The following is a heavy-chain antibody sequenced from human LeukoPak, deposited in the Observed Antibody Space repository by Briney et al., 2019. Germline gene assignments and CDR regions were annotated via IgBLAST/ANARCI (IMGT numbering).Heavy chain of an antibody. CDR1: GGSISSGGYY. Sequence: SETLSLTCTVSGGSISSGGYYWSWIRQHPGKGLEWIGYIYYSGSTYYNPSLKSRVTISVDTSKNQFSLKLSSVTAADTAVYYCARDRRSGGSSSWFDPWGQGTLVTVSS. CDR3: ARDRRSGGSSSWFDP. J-gene: IGHJ5*02. V-gene: IGHV4-31*03. CDR2: IYYSGST. D-gene: IGHD2-15*01.